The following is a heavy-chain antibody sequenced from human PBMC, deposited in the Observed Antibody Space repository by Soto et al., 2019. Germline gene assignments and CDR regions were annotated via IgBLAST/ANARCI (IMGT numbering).Heavy chain of an antibody. CDR3: SSSAYSKIGY. J-gene: IGHJ4*02. CDR1: GFTFSSYW. Sequence: GGSLRLSCAASGFTFSSYWMSWVRQAPGKGLEWVANIKPDGSEKYYGDSVKGRVTNYRENPKISMYLQTDSGRAEDTAAYYWSSSAYSKIGYWGQGTLVTVSS. D-gene: IGHD4-4*01. CDR2: IKPDGSEK. V-gene: IGHV3-7*01.